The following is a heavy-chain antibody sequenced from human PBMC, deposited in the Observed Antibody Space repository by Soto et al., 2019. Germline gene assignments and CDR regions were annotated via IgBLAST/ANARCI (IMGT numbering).Heavy chain of an antibody. J-gene: IGHJ5*02. V-gene: IGHV3-21*06. CDR1: GFTFSTYI. D-gene: IGHD3-10*01. CDR2: ISSSGSYI. CDR3: ARDPYFSSPNWFDP. Sequence: PGGSLRLSCAASGFTFSTYIMNWVRQAPGKGLEWVSSISSSGSYIHYADSLKGRFTISRDNSKSTLYLQMNNLRAEDTAVYYCARDPYFSSPNWFDPWGQGTLVTV.